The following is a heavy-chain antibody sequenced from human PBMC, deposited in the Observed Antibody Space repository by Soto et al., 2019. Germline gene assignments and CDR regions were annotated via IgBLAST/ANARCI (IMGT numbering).Heavy chain of an antibody. Sequence: QVQLVQSGAEVKKPGASVKVSCKASGYTFTSYGISWVRQAPGQGLEWMGWISAYNGNTNYAQKLQGRVTMTTDTSKSTADMELSSLRSDATAVYYGARGSSYDFWSGYYKMLDYWGQGPLVTVSS. D-gene: IGHD3-3*01. V-gene: IGHV1-18*01. CDR2: ISAYNGNT. CDR3: ARGSSYDFWSGYYKMLDY. J-gene: IGHJ4*02. CDR1: GYTFTSYG.